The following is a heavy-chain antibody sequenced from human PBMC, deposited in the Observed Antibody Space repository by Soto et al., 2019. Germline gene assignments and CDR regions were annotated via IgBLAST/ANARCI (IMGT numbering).Heavy chain of an antibody. Sequence: ASVKVSCKASGYTFTSYDINWVRQATGQGLEWMGWMNPNSGNTGYAQKFQGRVTMTRNTSISTAYMELSSLRSEDTAVYYCARALGSGSWYGSYYYYYMNVWGKGTTVTVSS. CDR1: GYTFTSYD. D-gene: IGHD6-13*01. J-gene: IGHJ6*03. CDR3: ARALGSGSWYGSYYYYYMNV. CDR2: MNPNSGNT. V-gene: IGHV1-8*01.